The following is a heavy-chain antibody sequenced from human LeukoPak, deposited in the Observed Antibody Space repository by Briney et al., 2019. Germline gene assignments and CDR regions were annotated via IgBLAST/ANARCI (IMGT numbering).Heavy chain of an antibody. J-gene: IGHJ4*02. Sequence: PGGSLRLSCAASGFTFSRYWIHWVRQAPGKGLVWVSRINGDGGTSTYADSVRGRFTISRDNARNTVYLQMNSLRAEDTAVDYCARSSYQPYFDYWGRGTLVTVSS. CDR3: ARSSYQPYFDY. CDR2: INGDGGTS. D-gene: IGHD1-26*01. V-gene: IGHV3-74*01. CDR1: GFTFSRYW.